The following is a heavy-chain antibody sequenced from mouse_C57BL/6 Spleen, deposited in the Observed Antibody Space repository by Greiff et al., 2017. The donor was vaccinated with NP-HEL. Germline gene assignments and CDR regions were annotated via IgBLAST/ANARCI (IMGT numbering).Heavy chain of an antibody. CDR3: AREEGTTGPWFAY. J-gene: IGHJ3*01. Sequence: EVMLVESGGGLVKPGGSLKLSCAASGFTFSSYAMSWVRQTPEKRLEWVATISDGGSYTYYPDNVKGRFTISRDNAKNNLYLQMSHLKSEDTAMYYCAREEGTTGPWFAYWGQGTLVTVSA. CDR1: GFTFSSYA. CDR2: ISDGGSYT. D-gene: IGHD1-1*01. V-gene: IGHV5-4*01.